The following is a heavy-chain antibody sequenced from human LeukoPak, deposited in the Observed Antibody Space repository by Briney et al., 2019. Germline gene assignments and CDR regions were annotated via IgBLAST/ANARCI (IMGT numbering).Heavy chain of an antibody. J-gene: IGHJ4*02. Sequence: PSETLSLTCTVSGGSISLYYWSWIRQPPGKGLEWIGYFYDTRSPKYNPSLERRVAISVDMSRNQFSLNLTSVTAADTAVYYCARGRGSLTYWGQGTLATVSS. D-gene: IGHD3-10*01. V-gene: IGHV4-59*01. CDR3: ARGRGSLTY. CDR2: FYDTRSP. CDR1: GGSISLYY.